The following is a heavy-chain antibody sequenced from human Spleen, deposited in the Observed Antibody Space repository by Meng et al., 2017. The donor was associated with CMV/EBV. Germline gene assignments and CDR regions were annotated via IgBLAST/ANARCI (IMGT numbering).Heavy chain of an antibody. J-gene: IGHJ6*02. CDR1: GGSFSGYY. CDR2: INHSGST. D-gene: IGHD5-12*01. Sequence: SETLSLTCAVYGGSFSGYYWSWIRQPPGKGLEWIGEINHSGSTYYNPSLKSRVTISVDTSKNQFSLKLSSVTAADTAVYYCARVGAIVATNIYGMDVWGQGTTVTVSS. V-gene: IGHV4-34*01. CDR3: ARVGAIVATNIYGMDV.